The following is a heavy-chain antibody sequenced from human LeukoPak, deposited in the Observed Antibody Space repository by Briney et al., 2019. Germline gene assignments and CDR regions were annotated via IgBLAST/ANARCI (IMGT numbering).Heavy chain of an antibody. CDR3: ARHGPDCGGDCYSSLDY. Sequence: SETLSLTCTVSGGSISSSSYYWGWIRQPPGKGLEWIGSIYYSGSTYYNPSLKSRVTISVDTSKNQFSLKLSSVTAADPAVYYCARHGPDCGGDCYSSLDYWGQGTLVTVSS. D-gene: IGHD2-21*01. CDR1: GGSISSSSYY. J-gene: IGHJ4*02. CDR2: IYYSGST. V-gene: IGHV4-39*01.